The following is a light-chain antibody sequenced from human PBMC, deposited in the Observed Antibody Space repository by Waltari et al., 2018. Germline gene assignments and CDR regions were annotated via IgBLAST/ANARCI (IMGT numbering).Light chain of an antibody. V-gene: IGKV3-11*01. CDR3: YQHSSGYS. CDR1: QSVSSY. J-gene: IGKJ2*03. CDR2: SAS. Sequence: ILTQSPATLSFSPGERAALSCRASQSVSSYLAWYQQKPGQAPRLLIHSASSRATGIPDRFSGSGSGTEFTLTISSLEPEDVGVYHCYQHSSGYSFGQGTKVEIK.